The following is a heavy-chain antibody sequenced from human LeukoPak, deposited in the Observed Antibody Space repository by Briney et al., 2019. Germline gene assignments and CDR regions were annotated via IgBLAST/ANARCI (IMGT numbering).Heavy chain of an antibody. CDR2: INTDGSTT. V-gene: IGHV3-74*01. CDR1: GFTFSNYW. J-gene: IGHJ5*02. D-gene: IGHD3-10*01. CDR3: ARVPRGQYNWFDP. Sequence: GRSLRLSCAASGFTFSNYWMHWVRQAPGKGLVWVSRINTDGSTTSYADSVKGRFTISRDNAKNTLYLQMNSLRAEDTAVYYCARVPRGQYNWFDPWGQGTLVTVSS.